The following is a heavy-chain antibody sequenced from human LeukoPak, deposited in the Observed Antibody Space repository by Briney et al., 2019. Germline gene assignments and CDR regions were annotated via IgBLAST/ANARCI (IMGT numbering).Heavy chain of an antibody. CDR2: VYYSGST. Sequence: PSETLPLTCTVSGGSLSSYYWSWIRQPPGKGLEWIGYVYYSGSTKSNPSLKSRVSISIDTSKNQFSLKVTSMTAADTAVYYCARVRSGYFIDYWGQGTLITVYS. D-gene: IGHD3-22*01. CDR3: ARVRSGYFIDY. CDR1: GGSLSSYY. V-gene: IGHV4-59*08. J-gene: IGHJ4*02.